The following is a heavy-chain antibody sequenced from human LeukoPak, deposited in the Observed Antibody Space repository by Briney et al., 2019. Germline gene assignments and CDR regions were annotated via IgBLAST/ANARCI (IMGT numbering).Heavy chain of an antibody. CDR1: GSTFTVFH. D-gene: IGHD3-10*01. CDR2: INPNSGGT. Sequence: GASVKVSCKASGSTFTVFHLQWVRYAPGQGLEWMGWINPNSGGTYSAQKFQGRVTMTRDTSTSTAYMELRSLRSDDTAVYYCARDGQYGSGHVDYCGQGTLVTVSS. V-gene: IGHV1-2*02. J-gene: IGHJ4*02. CDR3: ARDGQYGSGHVDY.